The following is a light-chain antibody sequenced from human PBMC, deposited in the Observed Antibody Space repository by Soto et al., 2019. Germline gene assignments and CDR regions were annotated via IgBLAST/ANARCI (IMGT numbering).Light chain of an antibody. V-gene: IGLV2-14*01. CDR1: SNDVGNGYDS. CDR3: SSYTTDISPYV. Sequence: QSALTQPASVSGSPGQSITISCTGTSNDVGNGYDSVSWYQHHPGKAPKLIIYEVVNRPSGVSNRFSASKSGNTASLTISGLQAEDEADYYCSSYTTDISPYVFGTGTKLTVL. CDR2: EVV. J-gene: IGLJ1*01.